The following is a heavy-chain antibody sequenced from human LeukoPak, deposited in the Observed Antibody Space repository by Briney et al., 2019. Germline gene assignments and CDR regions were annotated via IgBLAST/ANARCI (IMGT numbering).Heavy chain of an antibody. CDR2: IYYTGNT. V-gene: IGHV4-39*01. CDR3: ARQTGSGLFILP. CDR1: GVSISSSYSY. Sequence: WETLSLTCTVSGVSISSSYSYWGWIRQPPGMGLEWIGSIYYTGNTYYNASLKNQVSISIDTSKNQFSLKLTSVTAADTAVYYCARQTGSGLFILPGGQGTLVTVSS. J-gene: IGHJ4*02. D-gene: IGHD3/OR15-3a*01.